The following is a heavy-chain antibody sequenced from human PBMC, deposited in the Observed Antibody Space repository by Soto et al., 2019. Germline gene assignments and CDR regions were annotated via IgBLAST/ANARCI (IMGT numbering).Heavy chain of an antibody. D-gene: IGHD2-21*02. J-gene: IGHJ6*02. CDR3: ARQPEGGDPYYYYGTDV. CDR2: IYPGDSDT. CDR1: GYSFTSYW. Sequence: PGESLKISCKGSGYSFTSYWIGWVRQMPGKGLEWMGIIYPGDSDTRYSPSFQGQVTISADKSISTAYLQWSSLKASDTAMYYCARQPEGGDPYYYYGTDVWGQGTTVTVYS. V-gene: IGHV5-51*01.